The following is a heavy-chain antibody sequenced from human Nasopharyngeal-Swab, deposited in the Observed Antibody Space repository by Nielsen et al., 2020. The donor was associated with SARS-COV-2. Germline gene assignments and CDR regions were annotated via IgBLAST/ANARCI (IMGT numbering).Heavy chain of an antibody. Sequence: GESLKISCAASGFTFSSYGMHWVRQAPGKGLEWVAVISYDGSNKYYADSVKGRFTISRDNSKNTLYLQMNSLRAEDTAVYYCARPGQLWLGGLSYWDQGTLVTVSS. CDR2: ISYDGSNK. CDR3: ARPGQLWLGGLSY. J-gene: IGHJ4*02. D-gene: IGHD5-18*01. V-gene: IGHV3-30*03. CDR1: GFTFSSYG.